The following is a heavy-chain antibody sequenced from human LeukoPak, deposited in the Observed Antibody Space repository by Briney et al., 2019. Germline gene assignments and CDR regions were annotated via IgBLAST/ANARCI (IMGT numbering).Heavy chain of an antibody. D-gene: IGHD3-3*01. V-gene: IGHV1-69*05. CDR2: IIPIFGTA. CDR1: GGTFSSYA. CDR3: ARDLEARTKNYYMDV. J-gene: IGHJ6*03. Sequence: ASVKVSCKASGGTFSSYAISWVRQAPGQGLEWMGGIIPIFGTANYAQKFQGRVTITTDESTSTAYMELSSLRSKDTAVYYCARDLEARTKNYYMDVWGKGTTVTVSS.